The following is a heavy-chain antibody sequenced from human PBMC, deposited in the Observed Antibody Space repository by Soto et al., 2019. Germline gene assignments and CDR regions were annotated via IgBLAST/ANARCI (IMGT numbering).Heavy chain of an antibody. Sequence: SVKVSCKASGGTFSSYAISWLRQDPGQGLEWMGGIIPIFGTANYAQKFQGRVTITADKSTSTAYMELSSLRSEDTAVYYCARDRGSPMGGDFDYWGQGTLVTVSS. V-gene: IGHV1-69*06. D-gene: IGHD3-10*01. CDR3: ARDRGSPMGGDFDY. J-gene: IGHJ4*02. CDR1: GGTFSSYA. CDR2: IIPIFGTA.